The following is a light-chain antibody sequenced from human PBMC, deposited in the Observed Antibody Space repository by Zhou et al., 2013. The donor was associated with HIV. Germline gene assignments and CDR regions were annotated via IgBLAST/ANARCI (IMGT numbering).Light chain of an antibody. CDR2: DAS. V-gene: IGKV3-20*01. Sequence: EIVMTQSPATLSVSPGERATLSCRASQSVSSNLAWYQQKLGQAPRLLIYDASSRATGIPDRFSGSGSGTDFTLTISRLEPEDFAVYFCHQYGNSPQTFGHGTKVEIK. CDR1: QSVSSN. J-gene: IGKJ1*01. CDR3: HQYGNSPQT.